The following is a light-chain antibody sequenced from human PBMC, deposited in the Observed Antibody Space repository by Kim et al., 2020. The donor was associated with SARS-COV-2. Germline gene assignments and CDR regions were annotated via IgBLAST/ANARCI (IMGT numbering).Light chain of an antibody. CDR3: QQTYSIPLT. CDR1: QSISSY. V-gene: IGKV1-39*01. CDR2: AAS. J-gene: IGKJ4*01. Sequence: DIQMTQSPPSLSASVGDRVTITCRASQSISSYLNWYQQKPGKAPNLLIYAASTLQSGVPSRFNGSASGTDFTLTITSLQPEDSATYYCQQTYSIPLTFGGGTKVDIK.